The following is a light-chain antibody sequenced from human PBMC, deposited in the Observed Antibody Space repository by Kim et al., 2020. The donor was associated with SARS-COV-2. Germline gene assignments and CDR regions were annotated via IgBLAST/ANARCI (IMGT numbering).Light chain of an antibody. CDR2: QDS. J-gene: IGLJ1*01. V-gene: IGLV3-1*01. Sequence: SVSQGQTATITCSGDGLGDKYVCWFQQKPGQSPVMVIYQDSRRPSGIPERFSGSNSGNTATLTIRGTQAIDEADYYCQAWDSNTGVFGTGPKVTVL. CDR3: QAWDSNTGV. CDR1: GLGDKY.